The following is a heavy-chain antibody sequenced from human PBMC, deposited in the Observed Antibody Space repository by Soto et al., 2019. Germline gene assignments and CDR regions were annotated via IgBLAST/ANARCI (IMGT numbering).Heavy chain of an antibody. CDR2: ISYEGSNK. Sequence: QPVGSLRLSCVASGFTFSGYGMHWVRQAPGKGLEWVAVISYEGSNKYYADSVKGRFTISRDNSINTMYLEMNSLRAEDTAVYYCAKDRKTIFGVVPFSGGMDVWGQGTTVTVSS. CDR1: GFTFSGYG. D-gene: IGHD3-3*01. CDR3: AKDRKTIFGVVPFSGGMDV. V-gene: IGHV3-30*18. J-gene: IGHJ6*02.